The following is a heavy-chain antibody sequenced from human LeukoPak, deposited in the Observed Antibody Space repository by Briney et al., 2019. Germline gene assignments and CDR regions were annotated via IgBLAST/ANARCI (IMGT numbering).Heavy chain of an antibody. CDR1: GYSFTSYW. CDR3: ARRTSSTSKKENWFDP. D-gene: IGHD2-2*01. V-gene: IGHV5-51*01. Sequence: GESLKISCKGSGYSFTSYWIGWVRQMPGKGLEWMGIIYPGDSDTRYSSSFQGQVTISADKSISTAYLQWSSLKASDTAMYYCARRTSSTSKKENWFDPWGQRTLVTFSS. CDR2: IYPGDSDT. J-gene: IGHJ5*02.